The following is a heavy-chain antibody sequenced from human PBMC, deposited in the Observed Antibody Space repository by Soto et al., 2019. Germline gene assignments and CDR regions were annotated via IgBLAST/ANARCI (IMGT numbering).Heavy chain of an antibody. V-gene: IGHV3-7*05. D-gene: IGHD2-2*01. Sequence: GGSLRLSCAASGFTFSSYWMSWVRQAPGKGLEWVANIKQDGSQKWYGDSVKGRFTISRDNTKNSLYLQMNSLRAEDTAVYYCAKGRGYCTSTSCYVGSDYWGQGTLVTVSS. CDR1: GFTFSSYW. CDR3: AKGRGYCTSTSCYVGSDY. J-gene: IGHJ4*02. CDR2: IKQDGSQK.